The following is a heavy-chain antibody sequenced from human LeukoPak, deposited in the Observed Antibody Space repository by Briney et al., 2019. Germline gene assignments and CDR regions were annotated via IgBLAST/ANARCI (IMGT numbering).Heavy chain of an antibody. V-gene: IGHV4-34*01. CDR2: INHSGST. Sequence: SETLSLTCAVYGGSFSGYYWSWIRQPPGKGLEWIGEINHSGSTNYNPSLKSRVTISVDTSKNQFSLKLSSVTAADTAVYYCARLIPVAPAGVYWGQGTLVTVSS. D-gene: IGHD6-19*01. CDR1: GGSFSGYY. J-gene: IGHJ4*02. CDR3: ARLIPVAPAGVY.